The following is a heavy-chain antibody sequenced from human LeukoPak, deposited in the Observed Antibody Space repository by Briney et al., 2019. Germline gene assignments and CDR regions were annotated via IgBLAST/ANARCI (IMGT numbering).Heavy chain of an antibody. Sequence: SETLSLTCTVSGGSISNYYWSWVRQPPGKGLEWIGYIYYSGSTTYNPSLKSRVTISVDTSKNQFSLKMNAVTAADTAVYYCARRTYFDLWGRGTLVTVSS. J-gene: IGHJ2*01. V-gene: IGHV4-59*08. CDR3: ARRTYFDL. CDR2: IYYSGST. CDR1: GGSISNYY.